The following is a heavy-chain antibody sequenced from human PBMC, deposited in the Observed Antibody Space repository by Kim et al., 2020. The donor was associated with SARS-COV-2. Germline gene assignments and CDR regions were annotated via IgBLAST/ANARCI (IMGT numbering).Heavy chain of an antibody. CDR1: GDSISSGGYH. J-gene: IGHJ4*02. Sequence: SETLSLTCTVSGDSISSGGYHWSWIRQFPGKGLEWIGYIYYTGSTYNNPSLKSRIIMSVDTSKSQFSLKLTSVAAADTAVYYCARVAVTTGPRNPGFFDYWGQGTLVTVSS. CDR2: IYYTGST. CDR3: ARVAVTTGPRNPGFFDY. V-gene: IGHV4-31*03. D-gene: IGHD4-17*01.